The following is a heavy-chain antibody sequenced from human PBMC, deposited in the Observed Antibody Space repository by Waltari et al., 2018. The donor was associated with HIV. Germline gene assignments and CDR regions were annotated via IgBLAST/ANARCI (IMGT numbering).Heavy chain of an antibody. Sequence: APGKGLEWVTFIRYDGSNKYYADSVKGRFTISRDNSKNTLYLQMNSLRAEDTAVYYCAKDQIVGATTAVAFDIWGQGTVVTVSS. CDR2: IRYDGSNK. D-gene: IGHD1-26*01. V-gene: IGHV3-30*02. J-gene: IGHJ3*02. CDR3: AKDQIVGATTAVAFDI.